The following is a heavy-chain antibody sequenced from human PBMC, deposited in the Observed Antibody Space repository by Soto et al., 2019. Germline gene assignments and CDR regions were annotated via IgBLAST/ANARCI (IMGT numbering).Heavy chain of an antibody. V-gene: IGHV1-69*13. D-gene: IGHD6-19*01. CDR2: IIPIFGTA. Sequence: ASVKFSCKASRVTFSKFIVTWVRQAPGLGLEWVGGIIPIFGTANYAQKFQGRVTITADESTSTSYMEVNNLRSEDTAVYYCAKVRYSSPMGYYYGMDVWGQGTTVTVS. CDR1: RVTFSKFI. CDR3: AKVRYSSPMGYYYGMDV. J-gene: IGHJ6*02.